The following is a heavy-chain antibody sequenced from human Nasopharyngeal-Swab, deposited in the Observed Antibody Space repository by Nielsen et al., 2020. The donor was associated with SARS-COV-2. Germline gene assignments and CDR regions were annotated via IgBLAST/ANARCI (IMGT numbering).Heavy chain of an antibody. J-gene: IGHJ6*02. Sequence: ARQAPGQGLEWMGRINPNSGGTNYAQKFQGRVTMTRDTSISTAYMELSRLRSDDTAVYYCARVGPSGYYYGMDVWGQGTTVTVSS. D-gene: IGHD6-25*01. CDR2: INPNSGGT. V-gene: IGHV1-2*06. CDR3: ARVGPSGYYYGMDV.